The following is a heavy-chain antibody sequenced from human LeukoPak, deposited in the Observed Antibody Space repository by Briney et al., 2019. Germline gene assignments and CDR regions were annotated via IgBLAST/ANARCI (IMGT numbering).Heavy chain of an antibody. CDR3: ARRARIVGATTTLSYYYYYGMDV. CDR1: GGSISSYY. J-gene: IGHJ6*02. Sequence: PSETLSLTCTDSGGSISSYYWSWIRQPPGKGLEWIGYIYYSGSTNYNPSLKSRVTISVDTSKNQFSLKLSSVTAADTAVYYCARRARIVGATTTLSYYYYYGMDVWGQGTTATVSS. CDR2: IYYSGST. V-gene: IGHV4-59*08. D-gene: IGHD1-26*01.